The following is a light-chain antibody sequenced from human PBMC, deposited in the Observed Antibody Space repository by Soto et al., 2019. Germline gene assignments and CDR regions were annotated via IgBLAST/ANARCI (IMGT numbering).Light chain of an antibody. CDR2: WAS. Sequence: DIVMTQSPDSLAVSLGERATINCKSSQSLSANCNNKNCLAWYQHKPGQPPKMLILWASTRESGVPDRFSGSGSGTDFTLTISSLQAEDAAVYYCQQYNNWPPSLTFGGGTKVEIK. V-gene: IGKV4-1*01. CDR3: QQYNNWPPSLT. J-gene: IGKJ4*01. CDR1: QSLSANCNNKNC.